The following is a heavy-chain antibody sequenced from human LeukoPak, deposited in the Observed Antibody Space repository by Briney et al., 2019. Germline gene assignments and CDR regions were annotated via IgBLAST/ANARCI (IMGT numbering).Heavy chain of an antibody. D-gene: IGHD6-13*01. J-gene: IGHJ4*02. CDR3: ARLPAIAAAGTDY. CDR2: MNPNSGNT. V-gene: IGHV1-8*01. Sequence: ASVKVSCKASGYTFTSYGINWVRQATGQGLEWMGWMNPNSGNTGYAQKFQGRVTMTRNTSISTAYMELSSLRSEDTAVYYCARLPAIAAAGTDYWGQGTLVTVSS. CDR1: GYTFTSYG.